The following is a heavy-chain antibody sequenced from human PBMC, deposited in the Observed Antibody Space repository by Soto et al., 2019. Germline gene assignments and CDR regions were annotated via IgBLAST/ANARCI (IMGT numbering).Heavy chain of an antibody. D-gene: IGHD5-12*01. CDR1: GGTFSSCA. CDR3: ARAPVEMATIRAFDI. CDR2: IIPIFGTA. V-gene: IGHV1-69*13. Sequence: SVKVSCKASGGTFSSCAISWVRQAPGQGLEWMGGIIPIFGTANYAQKFQGRVTITADESTSTAYMELSSLRSEDTAVYYCARAPVEMATIRAFDIWGQGTMVTVSS. J-gene: IGHJ3*02.